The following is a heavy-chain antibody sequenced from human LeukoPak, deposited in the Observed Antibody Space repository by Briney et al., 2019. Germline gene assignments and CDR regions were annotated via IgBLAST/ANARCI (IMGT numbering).Heavy chain of an antibody. V-gene: IGHV4-39*07. D-gene: IGHD2-15*01. CDR2: IYDSGST. J-gene: IGHJ5*02. CDR1: GGSIRSSYYY. CDR3: ARSGGYLDP. Sequence: SETLSLTCTVSGGSIRSSYYYWGWIRQPPGKGLEWIGSIYDSGSTYYNPSLKSRVTISVDTSKNQFSLKLSSVTAADTAVYYCARSGGYLDPWGQGTLVTVSS.